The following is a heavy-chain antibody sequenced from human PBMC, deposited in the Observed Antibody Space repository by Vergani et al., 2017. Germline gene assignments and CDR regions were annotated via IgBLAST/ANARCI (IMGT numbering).Heavy chain of an antibody. CDR2: ISVYNGET. CDR1: GYTFRNYG. D-gene: IGHD3-22*01. Sequence: QVQLVQSGAEVKKPGASVKVSCEGSGYTFRNYGISWVRQAPGEGLEWLGWISVYNGETKFAQKFQGRVTLTRDTSTDTAYMEMVSLRSDDTAVYYCARANYYDSSGYYYWGQGTLVTVSS. CDR3: ARANYYDSSGYYY. V-gene: IGHV1-18*04. J-gene: IGHJ4*02.